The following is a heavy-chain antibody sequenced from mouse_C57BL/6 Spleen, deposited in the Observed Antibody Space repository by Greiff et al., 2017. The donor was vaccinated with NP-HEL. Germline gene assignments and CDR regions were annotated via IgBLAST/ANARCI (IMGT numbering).Heavy chain of an antibody. CDR1: GFNIKDYY. V-gene: IGHV14-2*01. J-gene: IGHJ2*01. D-gene: IGHD1-1*01. Sequence: EVQLQQSGAELVKPGASVKLSCTASGFNIKDYYMHWVKQRTEQGLEWIGRIDPEDGETEYAPKFQGKATITADTSSNTAYLQLSSLTSEDTAVYYCAPFYYGSSSTAYFDYWGQGTTLTVSS. CDR3: APFYYGSSSTAYFDY. CDR2: IDPEDGET.